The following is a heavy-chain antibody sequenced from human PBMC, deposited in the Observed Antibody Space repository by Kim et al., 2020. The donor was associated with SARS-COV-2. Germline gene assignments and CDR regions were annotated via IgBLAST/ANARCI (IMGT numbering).Heavy chain of an antibody. Sequence: GGSLRLSCSASGFTFSSYAMHWVRQAPGKGLEYVSAISSNGGSTYYADSVKGRFTISRDNSKNTLYLQMSSLRAEDTAAYYCVTRGITMIVVVTTTGFDYWGQGTLVTVSS. J-gene: IGHJ4*02. D-gene: IGHD3-22*01. V-gene: IGHV3-64D*06. CDR1: GFTFSSYA. CDR3: VTRGITMIVVVTTTGFDY. CDR2: ISSNGGST.